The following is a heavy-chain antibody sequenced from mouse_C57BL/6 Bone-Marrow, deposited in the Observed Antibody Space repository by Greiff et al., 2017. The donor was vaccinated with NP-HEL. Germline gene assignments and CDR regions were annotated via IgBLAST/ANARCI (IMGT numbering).Heavy chain of an antibody. D-gene: IGHD2-3*01. CDR2: IHPNSGST. Sequence: QVQLQQPGAELVKPGASVKLSCKASGYTFTSYWMHWVKQRPGQGLEWIGMIHPNSGSTNYNEKFKSKATLTVDKSSSTAYMQLSSLTSEDSAVYYCARSHDGYYWAYWGQGTLVTVSA. CDR3: ARSHDGYYWAY. V-gene: IGHV1-64*01. J-gene: IGHJ3*01. CDR1: GYTFTSYW.